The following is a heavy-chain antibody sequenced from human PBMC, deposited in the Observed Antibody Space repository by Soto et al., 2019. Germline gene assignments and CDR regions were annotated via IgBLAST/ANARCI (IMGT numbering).Heavy chain of an antibody. D-gene: IGHD3-16*02. J-gene: IGHJ4*02. V-gene: IGHV1-18*04. CDR1: GYTFSSYV. CDR3: AREGGVWASFRYFAY. CDR2: ISPYNGNT. Sequence: QVQLVQSGVEVQKPGASVKVSCKASGYTFSSYVINWLRQAPGQGLEWMGWISPYNGNTNYGQNLQGRVTMTTYTSTSIVDMELTSLRSDDTAVYHCAREGGVWASFRYFAYWGQGTLVTVSP.